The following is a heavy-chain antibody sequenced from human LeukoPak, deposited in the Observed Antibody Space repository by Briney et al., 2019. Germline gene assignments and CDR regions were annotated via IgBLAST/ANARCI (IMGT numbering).Heavy chain of an antibody. V-gene: IGHV4-61*02. Sequence: PSQTLSLTCTVSGGSISSGSYYWSWIRQPAGKGLEWIGRIYTSGSTNYNPSLKSRVTISVDTSKNQFSLKLSSVTAADTAVYYCARWDYSGLYNWFDPWGQGTLVTVSS. CDR3: ARWDYSGLYNWFDP. D-gene: IGHD3-10*01. J-gene: IGHJ5*02. CDR2: IYTSGST. CDR1: GGSISSGSYY.